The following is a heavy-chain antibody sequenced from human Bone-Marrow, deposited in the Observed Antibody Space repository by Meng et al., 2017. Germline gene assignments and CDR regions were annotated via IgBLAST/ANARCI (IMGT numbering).Heavy chain of an antibody. Sequence: VQLVESGGGVVQPGGSLRLSCAASGFTFSSYAMHWVRQAPGKGLEWVAVISYDGSNKYYADSVKGRFTISRDNSKNTLYLQMNSLRAEDTAVYYCARVVWGYWGQGTLVTVSS. D-gene: IGHD1-26*01. V-gene: IGHV3-30*01. CDR2: ISYDGSNK. J-gene: IGHJ4*02. CDR1: GFTFSSYA. CDR3: ARVVWGY.